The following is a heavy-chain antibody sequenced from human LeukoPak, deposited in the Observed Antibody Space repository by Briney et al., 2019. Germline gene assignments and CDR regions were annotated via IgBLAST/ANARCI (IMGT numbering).Heavy chain of an antibody. V-gene: IGHV1-8*01. J-gene: IGHJ6*03. CDR2: MNPNSGNT. CDR1: GYTFTSYD. D-gene: IGHD2-2*01. Sequence: GASVKVSCKASGYTFTSYDLNWVRQATGQGLEWMGWMNPNSGNTGYAPKFQGRVTMTRNTSISTAYMELSSLRSEDTAVYYWAKKGPANYYYYYMDVWGKGTSVTVSS. CDR3: AKKGPANYYYYYMDV.